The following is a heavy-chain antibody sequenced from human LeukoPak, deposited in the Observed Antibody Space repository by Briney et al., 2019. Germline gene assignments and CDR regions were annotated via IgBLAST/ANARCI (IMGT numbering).Heavy chain of an antibody. CDR3: AREGSYDSSTMWYFDS. CDR2: IYSGGTT. Sequence: GGSLRLSCAVSGFTVSSNYMAWVRQAPGKGLEWVSVIYSGGTTYYADPVKGRFTISRDNSKNTLYLQMNSLRAEDTAMYYCAREGSYDSSTMWYFDSWGQGTLVTVSS. CDR1: GFTVSSNY. J-gene: IGHJ4*02. V-gene: IGHV3-53*01. D-gene: IGHD3-22*01.